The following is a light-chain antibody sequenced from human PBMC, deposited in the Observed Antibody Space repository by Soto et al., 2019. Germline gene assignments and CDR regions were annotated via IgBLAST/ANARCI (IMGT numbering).Light chain of an antibody. V-gene: IGKV3-20*01. J-gene: IGKJ1*01. CDR1: QSVSSSY. Sequence: EIVLTQSPGTLSLSPGQRATLSCRASQSVSSSYLAWYQQKPGQAPRLLIYGASSRATGIPDRFSGSGSGTDFTLTISRLEPEDFAVYFCQQYSHSPWTFGQGTKVEIK. CDR2: GAS. CDR3: QQYSHSPWT.